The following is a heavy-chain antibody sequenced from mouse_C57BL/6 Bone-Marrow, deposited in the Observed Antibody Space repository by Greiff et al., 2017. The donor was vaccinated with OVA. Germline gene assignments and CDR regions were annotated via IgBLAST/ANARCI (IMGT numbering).Heavy chain of an antibody. Sequence: EVQLQQSGAELVRPGASVKLSCTASGFNIKDDYMHWVKQRPEQGLEWIGWIDPENGDTEYASKFQGKATITADTSSNTAYLQLSSLTSEDTAVYYCTTNLIYYYGSSYDYFDYWGQGTTLTVSS. CDR1: GFNIKDDY. CDR2: IDPENGDT. V-gene: IGHV14-4*01. J-gene: IGHJ2*01. D-gene: IGHD1-1*01. CDR3: TTNLIYYYGSSYDYFDY.